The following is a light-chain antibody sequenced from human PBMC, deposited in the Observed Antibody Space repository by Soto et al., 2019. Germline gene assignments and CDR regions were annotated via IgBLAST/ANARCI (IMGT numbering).Light chain of an antibody. CDR2: DAS. Sequence: EIVMTQSPAALSLSPGEGATLSCRASQSVSRSFAWYQQKAGQAPRLLIYDASSRATGIPARFSGSGSGTEFTLTISSLQSEDFAFYYCQQYKNWPVTFGQGTKLEIK. CDR3: QQYKNWPVT. J-gene: IGKJ2*01. V-gene: IGKV3-15*01. CDR1: QSVSRS.